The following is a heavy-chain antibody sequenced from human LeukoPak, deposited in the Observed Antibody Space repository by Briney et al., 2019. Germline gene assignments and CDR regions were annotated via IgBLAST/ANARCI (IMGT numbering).Heavy chain of an antibody. CDR3: ARSVEGYCSGGSCYSYSYYMDV. CDR1: GGSISSYY. V-gene: IGHV4-59*01. J-gene: IGHJ6*03. Sequence: ASETLSLTCTVSGGSISSYYWSWLRQPPGKGLEWIGYIYYSGSTNYNPSLKSRITISVDTSKNQFSQKLNSVTAADTAVYYCARSVEGYCSGGSCYSYSYYMDVWGKGTTITVSS. CDR2: IYYSGST. D-gene: IGHD2-15*01.